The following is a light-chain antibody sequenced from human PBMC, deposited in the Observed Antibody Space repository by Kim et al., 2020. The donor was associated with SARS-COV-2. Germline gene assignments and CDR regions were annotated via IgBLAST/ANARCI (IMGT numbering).Light chain of an antibody. CDR1: KLGDKY. V-gene: IGLV3-1*01. Sequence: SGSQGQTASITCAGDKLGDKYACWYQKKPGQSPVLDIYQDSKRPSGIPERFSGSNSGNTATLTISGTQAMDEDDYYCQAWDSSTVVFGGGTQLTVL. CDR3: QAWDSSTVV. CDR2: QDS. J-gene: IGLJ2*01.